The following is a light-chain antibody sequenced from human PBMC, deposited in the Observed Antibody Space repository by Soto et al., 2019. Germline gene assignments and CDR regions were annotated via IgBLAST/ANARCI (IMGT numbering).Light chain of an antibody. Sequence: EIALTQCAFTLSVSPGERATLSCRASQSLXSNFAWYQQKPGQAPRFLXAGASTMERGGPARFSGSGSATEFTLTISSLQSEDFTVYYCQQYNSGPLTFGGGTKVDI. CDR1: QSLXSN. CDR3: QQYNSGPLT. CDR2: GAS. J-gene: IGKJ4*01. V-gene: IGKV3-15*01.